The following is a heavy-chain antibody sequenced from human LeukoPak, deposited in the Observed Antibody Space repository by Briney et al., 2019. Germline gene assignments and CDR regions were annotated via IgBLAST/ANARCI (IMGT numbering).Heavy chain of an antibody. J-gene: IGHJ3*02. Sequence: PSQTLSLTCTVSGDSISSGDYYWSWIRQPAGKGLEWIGRISSSGSTNYNPSLKSRVTISVDTSKNQFSLKLSSVTAADTAVYFCARGPYSYNSSGAFDIWGQGTMVTVSS. CDR2: ISSSGST. D-gene: IGHD3-22*01. CDR3: ARGPYSYNSSGAFDI. CDR1: GDSISSGDYY. V-gene: IGHV4-61*02.